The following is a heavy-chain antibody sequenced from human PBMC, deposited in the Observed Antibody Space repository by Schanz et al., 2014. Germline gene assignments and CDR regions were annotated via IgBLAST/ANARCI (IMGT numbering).Heavy chain of an antibody. CDR1: GFTFEDYT. CDR3: TKDSGLPYFDS. CDR2: ISWHGDDT. Sequence: EGQLLESGGGLVQPGGSLRLSCAASGFTFEDYTIHWVRQRLGKGLEWVGRISWHGDDTDYADSVKDRFTISRDNSKSSLYLHMHSLRPEDTAFYFCTKDSGLPYFDSWGQGTLVTVSS. J-gene: IGHJ4*02. V-gene: IGHV3-43*01.